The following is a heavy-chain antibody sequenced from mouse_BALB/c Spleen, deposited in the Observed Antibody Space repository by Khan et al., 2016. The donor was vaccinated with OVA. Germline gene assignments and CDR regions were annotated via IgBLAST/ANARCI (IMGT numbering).Heavy chain of an antibody. CDR2: ISTGGHYT. CDR3: ARLAYYYDSEGFAY. D-gene: IGHD1-1*01. CDR1: GFTFSTYG. V-gene: IGHV5-6*01. J-gene: IGHJ3*01. Sequence: EVELVESGGDLVKPGGSLKLSCAASGFTFSTYGMSWVRQTPDKRLEWVATISTGGHYTYYPDSVKGRFTISRDNAQNTLYLQMTSLKSEDTAMLYCARLAYYYDSEGFAYWGQGTLVTVSA.